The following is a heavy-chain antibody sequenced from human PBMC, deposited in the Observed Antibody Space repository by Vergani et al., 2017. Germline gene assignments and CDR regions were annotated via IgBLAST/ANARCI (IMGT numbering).Heavy chain of an antibody. J-gene: IGHJ6*02. Sequence: QVQLVQSGAEVKKPGASVKVSCKASGYTFTSYAMHWVRQAPGQRLEWMGWINTGNGNTKYSKKFQGRVTITRDTSASTAYMELSSLRSEDTAVYYCARGRLLLWFGESLDVWGQGTTVTVSS. D-gene: IGHD3-10*01. CDR2: INTGNGNT. V-gene: IGHV1-3*04. CDR1: GYTFTSYA. CDR3: ARGRLLLWFGESLDV.